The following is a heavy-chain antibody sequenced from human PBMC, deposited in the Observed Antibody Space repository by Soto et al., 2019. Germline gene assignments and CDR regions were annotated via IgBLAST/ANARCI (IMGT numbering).Heavy chain of an antibody. D-gene: IGHD6-13*01. CDR1: GFTFSSYS. CDR3: ARDEMIAAAGTAFDS. Sequence: GGSLRLSCAASGFTFSSYSMNWVRQAPGKGLEWVSSISSSSSYIYYADSVKGRFTISRDNAKNSLYLQMNSLRAEDTAVYYCARDEMIAAAGTAFDSWGQGTMVTVSS. CDR2: ISSSSSYI. J-gene: IGHJ3*02. V-gene: IGHV3-21*01.